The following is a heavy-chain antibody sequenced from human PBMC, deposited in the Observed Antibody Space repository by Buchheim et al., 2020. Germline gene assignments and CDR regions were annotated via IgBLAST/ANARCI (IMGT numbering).Heavy chain of an antibody. CDR1: GFTFSSYA. CDR2: ISGSGGST. V-gene: IGHV3-23*01. Sequence: EVQLLESGGGLVQPGGSLRLSCAASGFTFSSYAMSWVRQAPGKGLEWVSAISGSGGSTYYADSVKGRFPISRVNPKNTLYFQMNSLRAEDTAVYYCAKDLESYDFWSGYFGPNWFDPWGQGTL. D-gene: IGHD3-3*01. CDR3: AKDLESYDFWSGYFGPNWFDP. J-gene: IGHJ5*02.